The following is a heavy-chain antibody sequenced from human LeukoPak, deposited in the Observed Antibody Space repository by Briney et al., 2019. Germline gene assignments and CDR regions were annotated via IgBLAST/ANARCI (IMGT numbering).Heavy chain of an antibody. Sequence: TSQTLSLTCAISGDSVSSNSAAWNWIRQSPSRGLEWLGRTYYRSKLYNDYAVSVKSRITINPDTSKNQFSLQLNSVTPEDTAVYYCARGLAVAGTRAFDPGGQGTLVTVSS. V-gene: IGHV6-1*01. CDR1: GDSVSSNSAA. CDR3: ARGLAVAGTRAFDP. D-gene: IGHD6-19*01. CDR2: TYYRSKLYN. J-gene: IGHJ5*02.